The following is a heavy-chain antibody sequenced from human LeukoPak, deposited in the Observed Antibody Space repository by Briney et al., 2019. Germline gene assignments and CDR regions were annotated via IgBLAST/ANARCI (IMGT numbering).Heavy chain of an antibody. Sequence: SETLSLTCTVSGGSISSSSYYWGWIRQPPGKGLEWIGSIYYSGSTYYNPSLKSRVTISVDTSKNQFSLKLSSVTAADTAVYYCARDISGDSSGYRIWGQGTMVTVSS. CDR3: ARDISGDSSGYRI. V-gene: IGHV4-39*07. CDR1: GGSISSSSYY. J-gene: IGHJ3*02. CDR2: IYYSGST. D-gene: IGHD3-22*01.